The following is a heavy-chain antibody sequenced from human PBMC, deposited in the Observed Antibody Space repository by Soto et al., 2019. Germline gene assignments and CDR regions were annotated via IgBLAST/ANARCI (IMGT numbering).Heavy chain of an antibody. Sequence: GGSLRLSCAASGFTFSSYWMHWVRQAPGKGLVWVSRINSDGSSTSYADSVKGRFTISRDNAKNTLYLQMNSLRAEDTAVYYCARELKDRSYYYGMDGWGQGTTVNVSS. CDR2: INSDGSST. V-gene: IGHV3-74*01. D-gene: IGHD3-16*01. J-gene: IGHJ6*02. CDR1: GFTFSSYW. CDR3: ARELKDRSYYYGMDG.